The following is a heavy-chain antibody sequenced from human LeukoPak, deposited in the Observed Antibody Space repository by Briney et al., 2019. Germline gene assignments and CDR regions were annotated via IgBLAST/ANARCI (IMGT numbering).Heavy chain of an antibody. V-gene: IGHV4-4*07. CDR2: IYTSGST. Sequence: SETLSLTCTVSGGSISSYYWSWIRQPAGKGLEWIGRIYTSGSTNYNPSLKSRVTMSVDTSKNQFSLKLSSVTAADTAVYYCARGGKRITMVRGVISPNWFDPWGQGTLATVSS. D-gene: IGHD3-10*01. CDR3: ARGGKRITMVRGVISPNWFDP. J-gene: IGHJ5*02. CDR1: GGSISSYY.